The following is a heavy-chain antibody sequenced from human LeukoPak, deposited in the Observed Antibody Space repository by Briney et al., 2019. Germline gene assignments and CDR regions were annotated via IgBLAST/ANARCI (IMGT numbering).Heavy chain of an antibody. CDR1: GYSFTSYW. CDR2: IYPGDSDA. D-gene: IGHD2-2*01. J-gene: IGHJ5*02. V-gene: IGHV5-51*01. CDR3: ARQAVPAAIWFDP. Sequence: GESLKISCQGSGYSFTSYWIGWVRQMPGKGLEWMGIIYPGDSDARYSPSFQGQVTISADKSISTAYLQWSSLKASDTAMYYCARQAVPAAIWFDPWGQGTLVTVSS.